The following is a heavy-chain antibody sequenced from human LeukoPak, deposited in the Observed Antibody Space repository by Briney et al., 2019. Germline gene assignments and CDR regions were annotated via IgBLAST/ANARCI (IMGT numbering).Heavy chain of an antibody. CDR1: GGSISSYY. J-gene: IGHJ4*02. CDR3: ARAWRDYVWGSYRPEYYFDY. CDR2: IYYSGST. D-gene: IGHD3-16*02. Sequence: PSETLSLTCTVSGGSISSYYWSWIRQPPGKGLEWIGYIYYSGSTNYNPSLKSRVTISVDTSKNQFSLKLSSVTAADTAVYYCARAWRDYVWGSYRPEYYFDYWGQGTLVTVSS. V-gene: IGHV4-59*01.